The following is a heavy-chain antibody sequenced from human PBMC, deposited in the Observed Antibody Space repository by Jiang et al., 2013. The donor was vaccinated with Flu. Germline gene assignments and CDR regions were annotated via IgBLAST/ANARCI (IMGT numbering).Heavy chain of an antibody. CDR2: GIA. D-gene: IGHD4-17*01. CDR3: AREYGDYDYFDY. Sequence: GIANYAQKFQGRVTITADKSTSTAYMELSGLRSEDTAVYYCAREYGDYDYFDYWGQGTLVTVSS. V-gene: IGHV1-69*04. J-gene: IGHJ4*02.